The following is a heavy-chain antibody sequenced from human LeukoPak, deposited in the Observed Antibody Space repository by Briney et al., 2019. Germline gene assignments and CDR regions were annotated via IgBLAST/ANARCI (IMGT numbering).Heavy chain of an antibody. CDR2: ISSSSSYI. Sequence: GGSLRLSCAASGFTFSSYSMNWVRQAPGKGLEWVSSISSSSSYIYYADSVKGRFTISRDNAKNSLYLQMNSLRAEDTAVYYCAGLPIAAAGTDGYWGQGTLVTVSS. V-gene: IGHV3-21*01. CDR1: GFTFSSYS. J-gene: IGHJ4*02. D-gene: IGHD6-13*01. CDR3: AGLPIAAAGTDGY.